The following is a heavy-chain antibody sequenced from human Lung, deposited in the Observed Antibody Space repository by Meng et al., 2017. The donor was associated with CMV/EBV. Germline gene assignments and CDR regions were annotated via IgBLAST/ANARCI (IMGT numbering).Heavy chain of an antibody. CDR1: GGSISSGGFY. CDR3: ARTNYGDYNWFDP. J-gene: IGHJ5*02. D-gene: IGHD4-17*01. Sequence: QVPLQEPGPGLVKPSQTLSLTCTGSGGSISSGGFYWSWIRQHPGKGLEWIGYIYYSGSTYYNPSLRSRVAISIDTSKNQFSLKLTSVTAADTAVYFCARTNYGDYNWFDPWGQGTLVTVSS. CDR2: IYYSGST. V-gene: IGHV4-31*03.